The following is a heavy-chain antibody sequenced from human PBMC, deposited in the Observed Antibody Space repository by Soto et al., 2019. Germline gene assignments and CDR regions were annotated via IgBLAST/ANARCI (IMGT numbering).Heavy chain of an antibody. CDR2: GYQSVNT. V-gene: IGHV4-39*01. CDR3: ARQPLQNESDL. Sequence: SETLSLTCSVSGVSISSSSHYWAWIRQAPGQGLEWIGSGYQSVNTCYNPSLRNRVAVSVDTSTNQISLRVKSVTASDAGVYFCARQPLQNESDLWGQGTTVSVSP. CDR1: GVSISSSSHY. J-gene: IGHJ4*02.